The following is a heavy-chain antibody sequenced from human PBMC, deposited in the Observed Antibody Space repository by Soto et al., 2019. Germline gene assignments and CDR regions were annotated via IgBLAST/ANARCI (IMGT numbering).Heavy chain of an antibody. D-gene: IGHD1-1*01. J-gene: IGHJ4*02. CDR3: ARWRYGDY. CDR1: GYTFTSYG. CDR2: ISAHNGNT. V-gene: IGHV1-18*01. Sequence: QVHLVQSGAEVKKPGASVKVSCKASGYTFTSYGITWVRQAPGQGLEWMGWISAHNGNTDYAQKLQGRVIVTRDTSTSTAYMELRSLISDDTAVYYCARWRYGDYWGQGALVTVYS.